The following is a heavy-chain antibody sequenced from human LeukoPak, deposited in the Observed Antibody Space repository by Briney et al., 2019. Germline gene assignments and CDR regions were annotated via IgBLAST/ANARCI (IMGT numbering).Heavy chain of an antibody. CDR1: GYTFTSYG. CDR2: ISTYNTNT. J-gene: IGHJ4*02. V-gene: IGHV1-18*01. CDR3: ARPHSYGSTYFDC. Sequence: ASVKVSCKASGYTFTSYGLTWARQAPGQGLEWMGWISTYNTNTYYAQGLQGRVSMTTDTSTSTAYMELRSLRSDDTAVYYCARPHSYGSTYFDCGGQGTLVTVSS. D-gene: IGHD4-17*01.